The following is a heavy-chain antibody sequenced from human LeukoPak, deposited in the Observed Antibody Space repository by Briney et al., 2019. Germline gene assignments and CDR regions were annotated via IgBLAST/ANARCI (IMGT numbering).Heavy chain of an antibody. Sequence: PSETLSLTCTVSGGSISSYYWSWIRQPAGKGLEWIGRIYTSGSTNYNTSLKSRVTMPVDTSNNQFSLKVSSVTAAVTAVDYCARSFGSGSYYSFDYWGQGTLVTVSS. CDR3: ARSFGSGSYYSFDY. CDR1: GGSISSYY. J-gene: IGHJ4*02. CDR2: IYTSGST. V-gene: IGHV4-4*07. D-gene: IGHD3-10*01.